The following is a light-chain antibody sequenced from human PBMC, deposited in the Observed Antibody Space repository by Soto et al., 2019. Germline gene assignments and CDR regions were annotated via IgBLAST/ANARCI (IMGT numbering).Light chain of an antibody. CDR1: SSNLGSNY. CDR3: AAWDDSLSAFYV. V-gene: IGLV1-47*01. Sequence: QPVLTQPPSASGTPGQRVTISCSGSSSNLGSNYVYWYQQLPGTAPKLLIYRNNQRPSGVPDRFSGSKSGTSASLSISGLRSEDEADYYCAAWDDSLSAFYVFGTGTKVTVL. J-gene: IGLJ1*01. CDR2: RNN.